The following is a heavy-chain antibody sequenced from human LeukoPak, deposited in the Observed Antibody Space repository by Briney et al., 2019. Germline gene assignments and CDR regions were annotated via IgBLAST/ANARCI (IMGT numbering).Heavy chain of an antibody. CDR1: GFIFSSYD. J-gene: IGHJ3*02. Sequence: GGSLRFSCAASGFIFSSYDMHWVRQATGKGLEWVSGTGTTGDTYYPGSVKGRFTISREDAKNSLYLQMNSLRVGDTAVYFCTRGRPGSGWGTLGFDIWGQGTMVTVSS. CDR2: TGTTGDT. CDR3: TRGRPGSGWGTLGFDI. D-gene: IGHD6-19*01. V-gene: IGHV3-13*01.